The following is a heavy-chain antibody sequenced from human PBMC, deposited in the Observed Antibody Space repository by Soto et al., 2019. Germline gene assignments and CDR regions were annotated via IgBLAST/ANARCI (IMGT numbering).Heavy chain of an antibody. D-gene: IGHD3-10*01. CDR2: ISGSGGGT. V-gene: IGHV3-23*01. CDR1: GFTFSSYA. Sequence: GGSLRLSCAASGFTFSSYAMSWVRQAPGKGLEWVSSISGSGGGTYYADSVKGRFTFSRDNSKNTLYLQMNSLRDEDTAVYYCAKDGGSFYYYGMDVWGQGTTVTVSS. J-gene: IGHJ6*02. CDR3: AKDGGSFYYYGMDV.